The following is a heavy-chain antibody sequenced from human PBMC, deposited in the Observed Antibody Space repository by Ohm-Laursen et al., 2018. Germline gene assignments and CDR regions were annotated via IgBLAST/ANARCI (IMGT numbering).Heavy chain of an antibody. CDR3: ARGGDFWSGYYVYFDH. CDR1: GGSISSYY. Sequence: SETLSLTCSVSGGSISSYYWTWIRQPPGKGLEWIGYIYYSGSTNYNPSLKSRVTISVDTSKNQFSLKLSSVTAADTAVYYCARGGDFWSGYYVYFDHWGQGTLVTVSS. V-gene: IGHV4-59*08. CDR2: IYYSGST. J-gene: IGHJ4*02. D-gene: IGHD3-3*01.